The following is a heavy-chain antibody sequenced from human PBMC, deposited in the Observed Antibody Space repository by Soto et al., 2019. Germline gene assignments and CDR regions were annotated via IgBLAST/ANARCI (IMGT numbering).Heavy chain of an antibody. J-gene: IGHJ4*02. CDR1: GFTFSTYW. CDR3: SRSLNS. V-gene: IGHV3-7*01. CDR2: INQDGSEK. Sequence: EVQLMESGGGLVQPGGSPRLSCAASGFTFSTYWMDWVRQTPGKGLEWVANINQDGSEKNYVDSVKGRFTIYRDNAKNSLYLQMSSLTAEDSALYYCSRSLNSWGQGTLVTVSS.